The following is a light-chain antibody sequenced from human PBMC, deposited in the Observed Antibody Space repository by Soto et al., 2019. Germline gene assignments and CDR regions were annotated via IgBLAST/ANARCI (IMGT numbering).Light chain of an antibody. Sequence: DIQMTQSPSTLSPSVGDRVTVTGRASQSISSWLAWYQQKPGKAPKLLIYDASSLESGVPSRFSGSGSGTEFTLTISSLQPDDFATYYCQQYNSYSWTFGHGTKVDIK. CDR2: DAS. CDR3: QQYNSYSWT. V-gene: IGKV1-5*01. J-gene: IGKJ1*01. CDR1: QSISSW.